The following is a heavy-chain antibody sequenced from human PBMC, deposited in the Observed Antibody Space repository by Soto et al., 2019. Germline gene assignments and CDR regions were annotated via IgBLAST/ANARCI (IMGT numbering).Heavy chain of an antibody. CDR2: ILPIFKTP. D-gene: IGHD5-12*01. J-gene: IGHJ4*02. Sequence: QVQLVQSGAEVKKPGSSVKVSCKASGDTLNNYAINWVRQAPGQGLEWMGGILPIFKTPTYAQKFQGRVTLAADESTSTAYMEVSSLRSDDTAVYFCATLASGGYFFQYWGQGTLVTVSS. V-gene: IGHV1-69*01. CDR1: GDTLNNYA. CDR3: ATLASGGYFFQY.